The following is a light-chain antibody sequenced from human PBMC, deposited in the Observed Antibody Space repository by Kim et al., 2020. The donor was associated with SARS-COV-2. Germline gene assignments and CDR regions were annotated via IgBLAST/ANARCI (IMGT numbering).Light chain of an antibody. CDR1: QTINNK. J-gene: IGKJ1*01. V-gene: IGKV3-15*01. CDR3: QQSNDWPPLT. CDR2: DAT. Sequence: SPGERATLSCRASQTINNKLVWYQHKPGQAPRLLLYDATTRATGVPARFIGSGSETDFTLTISSLQSEDFAVYYCQQSNDWPPLTFGQGTKVDIK.